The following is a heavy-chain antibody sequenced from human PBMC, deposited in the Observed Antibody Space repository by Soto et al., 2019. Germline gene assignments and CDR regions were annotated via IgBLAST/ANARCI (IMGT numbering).Heavy chain of an antibody. D-gene: IGHD6-13*01. Sequence: VGSLRLSCAASGFTFSSYAMSWVRQAPGKGLEWVSAISGSGGSTYYADSVKGRFTISRDNSKNTLYLQMNSLRAEDTAVYYCAKRIQQQLANWFDPWGQGTLVTVSS. CDR3: AKRIQQQLANWFDP. V-gene: IGHV3-23*01. CDR1: GFTFSSYA. J-gene: IGHJ5*02. CDR2: ISGSGGST.